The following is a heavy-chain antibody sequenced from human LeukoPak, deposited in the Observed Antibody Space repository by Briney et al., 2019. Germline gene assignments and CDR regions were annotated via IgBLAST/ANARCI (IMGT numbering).Heavy chain of an antibody. CDR2: INPSGGST. J-gene: IGHJ4*02. CDR3: ASAPTIRPAILFDY. CDR1: GYTFSSYY. Sequence: GASVTVSCKASGYTFSSYYMHWVRQAPGQGLEWMGIINPSGGSTSYAQKFQGRVTMTRDTSTSTVYMELSSLRSEDTAVYYCASAPTIRPAILFDYWGQGTLVTVSS. D-gene: IGHD2-2*01. V-gene: IGHV1-46*03.